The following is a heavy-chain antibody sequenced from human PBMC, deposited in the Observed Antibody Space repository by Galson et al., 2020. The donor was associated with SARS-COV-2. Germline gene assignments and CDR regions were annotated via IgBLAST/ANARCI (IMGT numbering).Heavy chain of an antibody. D-gene: IGHD3-10*01. CDR1: GFTLSSYS. Sequence: GESLKISCAASGFTLSSYSMNWVRQAPGKGLEWVSAISGSGGSTYYADSVKGRFTISRDNSKNTLYLQMNSLRAEDTAVYYCASGRNYYGSGSYVLGTFDYWGQGTLVTVSS. CDR2: ISGSGGST. CDR3: ASGRNYYGSGSYVLGTFDY. J-gene: IGHJ4*02. V-gene: IGHV3-23*01.